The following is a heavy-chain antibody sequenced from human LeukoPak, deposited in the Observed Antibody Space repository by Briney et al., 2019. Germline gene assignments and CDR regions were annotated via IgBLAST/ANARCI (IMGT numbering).Heavy chain of an antibody. J-gene: IGHJ3*01. V-gene: IGHV3-7*01. CDR1: GFTFSSYW. CDR2: INRDGRER. CDR3: ARGTSPKSSDSKSYYDAFDV. D-gene: IGHD3-22*01. Sequence: PGGSLRLSCAVSGFTFSSYWMIWVRQTPGKGLEWVANINRDGRERHYVDSVEGRFTISRDNAKNSLYLQMSSLRVEDTAVYYCARGTSPKSSDSKSYYDAFDVWGQGTMVTVSS.